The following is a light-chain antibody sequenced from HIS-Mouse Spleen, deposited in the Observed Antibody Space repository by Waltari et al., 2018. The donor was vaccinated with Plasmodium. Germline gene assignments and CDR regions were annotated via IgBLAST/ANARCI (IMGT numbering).Light chain of an antibody. J-gene: IGKJ2*01. CDR3: QQYGSSPYT. CDR1: QSVSSSY. CDR2: GAS. V-gene: IGKV3-20*01. Sequence: EIVLTQSPGTLSLSPGERATLSCSASQSVSSSYLACYQKKPGQAPRLLIYGASSRATGIPDRFSGSGSGTDFTLTISRLEPEDFAVYYCQQYGSSPYTFGQGTKLEIK.